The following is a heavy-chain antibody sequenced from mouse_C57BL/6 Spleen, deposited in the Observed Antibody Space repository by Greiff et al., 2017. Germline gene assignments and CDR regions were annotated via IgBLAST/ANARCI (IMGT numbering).Heavy chain of an antibody. V-gene: IGHV5-12*01. D-gene: IGHD2-1*01. CDR3: ARQGGNYAFDY. CDR2: ISTGGGST. J-gene: IGHJ2*01. CDR1: GFTFSDYY. Sequence: EVKLVESGGGLVQPGGSLTLSCAASGFTFSDYYMYWVRQTPEKRLEWVAYISTGGGSTYYPDTVKGRFTLSSYNTKNTLYLQMSRLKSEDTAMYYCARQGGNYAFDYWGQGTTLTVSS.